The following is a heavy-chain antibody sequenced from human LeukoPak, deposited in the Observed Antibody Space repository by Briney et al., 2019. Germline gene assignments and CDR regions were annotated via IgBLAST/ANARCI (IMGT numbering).Heavy chain of an antibody. CDR3: ARKGSGEEEDDY. CDR2: IGAYNGNA. V-gene: IGHV1-18*01. CDR1: GYTFINYG. J-gene: IGHJ4*02. D-gene: IGHD3-16*01. Sequence: GASVKVSCKASGYTFINYGITWVRQAPGQGLEWMGWIGAYNGNAYYGKKFQGRVTMTTDTSTNTAHMQLTSLRSDDTAIYYCARKGSGEEEDDYWGQGTLITVSS.